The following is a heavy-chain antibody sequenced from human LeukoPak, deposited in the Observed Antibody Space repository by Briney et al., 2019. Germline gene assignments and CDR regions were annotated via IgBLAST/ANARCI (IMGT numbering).Heavy chain of an antibody. CDR1: AFTFTSYG. J-gene: IGHJ4*02. CDR2: ISVSGGRT. Sequence: GRSLRLAWAAAAFTFTSYGMAWVRHAGGEGRGWGSSISVSGGRTYYTDSVKGRFTISRDNSKTTLYLQMNSLRAEDTAVYYCARDRAGSYYEPFDCWGQGTVVTVSS. D-gene: IGHD3-10*01. V-gene: IGHV3-23*01. CDR3: ARDRAGSYYEPFDC.